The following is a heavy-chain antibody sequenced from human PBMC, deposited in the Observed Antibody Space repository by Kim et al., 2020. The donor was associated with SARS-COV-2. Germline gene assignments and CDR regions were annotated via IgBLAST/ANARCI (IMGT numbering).Heavy chain of an antibody. D-gene: IGHD1-26*01. CDR3: ARDLVGALSFGAFDI. J-gene: IGHJ3*02. CDR2: IIPIFGTA. Sequence: SVKVSCKASGGTFSSYAISWVRQAPGQGLEWMGGIIPIFGTANYAQKFQGRVTITADESTSTAYMELSSLRSEDTAVYYCARDLVGALSFGAFDIWGQGTMVTVSS. CDR1: GGTFSSYA. V-gene: IGHV1-69*13.